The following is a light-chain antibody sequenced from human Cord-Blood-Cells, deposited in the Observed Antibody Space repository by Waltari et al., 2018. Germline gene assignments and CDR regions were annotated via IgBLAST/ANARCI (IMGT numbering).Light chain of an antibody. CDR1: QSISSY. V-gene: IGKV1-39*01. CDR3: QQSYSTPPLFT. J-gene: IGKJ3*01. CDR2: AAS. Sequence: DIQMTQSPSSMSASVGDRVTITCRASQSISSYLNWYQQKPGKAPKLLIYAASSLQSGVPSRFSGRGSGTDFTLTISILQPEDFATYYCQQSYSTPPLFTFGPGTKVDIK.